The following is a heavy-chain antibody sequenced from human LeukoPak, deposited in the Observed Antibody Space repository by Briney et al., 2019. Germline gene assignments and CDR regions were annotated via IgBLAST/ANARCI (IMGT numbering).Heavy chain of an antibody. J-gene: IGHJ4*02. CDR2: IFTSGSP. CDR1: GGSIGGHY. D-gene: IGHD6-6*01. CDR3: AKGSSGGVDY. V-gene: IGHV4-4*07. Sequence: SETLSLTCSVSGGSIGGHYWNWIRQAPGKGLEWIGHIFTSGSPNYSPSLKSRVTFSRDTARSQIYLRMTSVTAADTAVYYCAKGSSGGVDYWGQGTLVTVSS.